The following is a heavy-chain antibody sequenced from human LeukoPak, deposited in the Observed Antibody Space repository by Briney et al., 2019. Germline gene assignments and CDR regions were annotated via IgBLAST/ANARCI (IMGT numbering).Heavy chain of an antibody. V-gene: IGHV3-7*01. CDR1: GFTFSSYW. CDR3: ARDRYCSGGSCYSFSVKYFDY. CDR2: IKQDGSEK. D-gene: IGHD2-15*01. J-gene: IGHJ4*02. Sequence: GGSLRLSCAASGFTFSSYWMSWVRQAPGKGLEWVANIKQDGSEKYYVDSVKGRFTISRDNAKNSLHLQMNSLRAEDTAVYYCARDRYCSGGSCYSFSVKYFDYWGQGTLVTVSS.